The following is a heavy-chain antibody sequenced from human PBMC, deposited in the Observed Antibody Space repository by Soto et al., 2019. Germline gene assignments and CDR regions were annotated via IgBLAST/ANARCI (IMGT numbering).Heavy chain of an antibody. Sequence: SVKVSCKASGGTFSSYAISWVRQAPGQGLEWMGGIIPIFGTANYAQKFQGRVTITADESTRTAYMELSSLRSEDTAVYYCAIHSCYYDSSRYLPDYWGQGTLVTVSS. V-gene: IGHV1-69*13. J-gene: IGHJ4*02. CDR3: AIHSCYYDSSRYLPDY. D-gene: IGHD3-22*01. CDR2: IIPIFGTA. CDR1: GGTFSSYA.